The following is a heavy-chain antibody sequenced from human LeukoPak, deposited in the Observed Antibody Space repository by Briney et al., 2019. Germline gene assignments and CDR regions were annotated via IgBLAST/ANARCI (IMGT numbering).Heavy chain of an antibody. Sequence: SSETLSLTCVVYGGSFSGYYWSWIRQPPGKGLEWIGEINHSGSTNYNPSLKSRVTISVDTSKNQFSLKLSSVTAADTAVYYCARDGYMVRGANTEGYYYYGMDVWGQGTTVTVSS. CDR3: ARDGYMVRGANTEGYYYYGMDV. J-gene: IGHJ6*02. V-gene: IGHV4-34*01. CDR1: GGSFSGYY. CDR2: INHSGST. D-gene: IGHD3-10*01.